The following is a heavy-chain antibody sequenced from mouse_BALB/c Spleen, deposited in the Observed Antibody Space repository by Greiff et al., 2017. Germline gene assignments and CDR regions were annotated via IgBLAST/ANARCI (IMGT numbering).Heavy chain of an antibody. CDR3: ARHGNYPAWFAY. J-gene: IGHJ3*01. Sequence: EVQRVESGPGLVKPSQSLSLTCTVTGYSITSDYAWNWIRQFPGNKLEWMGYISYSGSTSYNPSLKSRISITRDTSKNQFFLQLNSVTTEDTATYYCARHGNYPAWFAYWGQGTLVTVSA. D-gene: IGHD2-1*01. V-gene: IGHV3-2*02. CDR1: GYSITSDYA. CDR2: ISYSGST.